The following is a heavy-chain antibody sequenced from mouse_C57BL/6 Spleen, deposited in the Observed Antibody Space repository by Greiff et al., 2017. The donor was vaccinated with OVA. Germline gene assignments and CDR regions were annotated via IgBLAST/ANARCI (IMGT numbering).Heavy chain of an antibody. Sequence: QVQLQPPGTELVKPGASVKLSCKASCYTFPSYWMHWVKQRPGQGLEWIGNLNPSNGGTNSNEQFKSKTTLTVDKSSSTAYMQLSSLTSEDSAVYYCARATTVVAKGFDYWGQGTTLTVSS. CDR1: CYTFPSYW. D-gene: IGHD1-1*01. CDR2: LNPSNGGT. V-gene: IGHV1-53*01. CDR3: ARATTVVAKGFDY. J-gene: IGHJ2*01.